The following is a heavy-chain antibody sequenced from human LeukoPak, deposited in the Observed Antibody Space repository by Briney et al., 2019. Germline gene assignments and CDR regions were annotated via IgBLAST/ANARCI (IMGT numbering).Heavy chain of an antibody. CDR3: ARAWDSGWPFDY. Sequence: PGGSLRLSCAASGFILSAYEMNWVRQAPGKGLEWVSYISGPSIQYADSVKGRFTISRDNAKNSLFLQMSSLSADDTGVYYCARAWDSGWPFDYWGRGTLVTVSS. CDR2: ISGPSI. CDR1: GFILSAYE. V-gene: IGHV3-48*03. J-gene: IGHJ4*02. D-gene: IGHD5-12*01.